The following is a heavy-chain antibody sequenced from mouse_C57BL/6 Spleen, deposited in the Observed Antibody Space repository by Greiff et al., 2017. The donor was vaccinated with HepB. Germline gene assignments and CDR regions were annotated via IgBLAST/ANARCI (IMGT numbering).Heavy chain of an antibody. D-gene: IGHD2-3*01. V-gene: IGHV1-81*01. Sequence: QVQLKQSGAELARPGASVKLSCKASGYTFTSYGISWVKQRTGQGLEWIGEIYPRSGNTYYNEKFKGKATLTADKSSSTAYMELRSLTSEDSAVYFCARRDGYYYFDYWGQGTTLTVSS. J-gene: IGHJ2*01. CDR3: ARRDGYYYFDY. CDR1: GYTFTSYG. CDR2: IYPRSGNT.